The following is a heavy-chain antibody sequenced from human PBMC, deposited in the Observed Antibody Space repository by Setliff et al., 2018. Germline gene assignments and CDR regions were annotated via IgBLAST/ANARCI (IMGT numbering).Heavy chain of an antibody. CDR2: IIPLFGTT. CDR1: GGTFSNIG. Sequence: SVKVSCKASGGTFSNIGISWVRQAPGQGLEWMGGIIPLFGTTNYAQEFQGRVTITTDESTNTAYMELSSLRSEATAMYYCAREKVVVVSATSYHYYMDVWGKGTTVTVSS. D-gene: IGHD2-15*01. J-gene: IGHJ6*03. CDR3: AREKVVVVSATSYHYYMDV. V-gene: IGHV1-69*05.